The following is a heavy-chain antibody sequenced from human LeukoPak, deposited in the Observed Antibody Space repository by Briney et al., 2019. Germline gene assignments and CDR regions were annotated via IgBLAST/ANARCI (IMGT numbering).Heavy chain of an antibody. D-gene: IGHD3-9*01. J-gene: IGHJ4*02. CDR2: ISGGGGST. CDR1: GFTFSSYA. Sequence: GGSLRLSCAASGFTFSSYAMSWVRQAPGKGLEWVSAISGGGGSTYYADSVKGRFTISRDNSKNTLYLQMNSLRAEDTAVYYCAKKSERITTFWGYFDYWGQGTLVTVSS. V-gene: IGHV3-23*01. CDR3: AKKSERITTFWGYFDY.